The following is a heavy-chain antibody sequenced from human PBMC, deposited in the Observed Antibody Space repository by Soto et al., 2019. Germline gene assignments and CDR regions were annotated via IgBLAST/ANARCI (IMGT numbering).Heavy chain of an antibody. CDR3: AREYESSPTD. CDR2: INRNGRA. J-gene: IGHJ4*02. Sequence: PSETLSLTCAVYGESFSGQYWSWIRQPPGEGLEWIGEINRNGRANYNPSLKSRATISVDTSKNQFSLKLTSVTAADTAVYYCAREYESSPTDWGQGTLVTVSS. CDR1: GESFSGQY. D-gene: IGHD6-13*01. V-gene: IGHV4-34*01.